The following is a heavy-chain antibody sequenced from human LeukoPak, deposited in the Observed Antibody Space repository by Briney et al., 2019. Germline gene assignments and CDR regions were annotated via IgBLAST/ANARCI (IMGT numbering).Heavy chain of an antibody. CDR2: IYPGYSDA. V-gene: IGHV5-51*01. J-gene: IGHJ5*02. CDR3: VRFALTSSLDH. Sequence: GESLKISCKISGSKLTNNWIGWVRQVPGKGLEWMGLIYPGYSDAKYSPSFQGQVTLSVDASISTAYLQLSDLRASDTAIYYCVRFALTSSLDHWGQGTLVTVSS. D-gene: IGHD6-13*01. CDR1: GSKLTNNW.